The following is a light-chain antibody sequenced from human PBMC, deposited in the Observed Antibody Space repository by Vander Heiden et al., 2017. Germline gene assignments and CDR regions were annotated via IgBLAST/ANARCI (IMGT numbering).Light chain of an antibody. V-gene: IGLV3-21*02. CDR1: NIGSKS. CDR2: DDT. CDR3: QVWDSSSNHVV. Sequence: SYVLTPPPSVSVAPGQTARITCGGTNIGSKSVPWYQQKPGQAPLLVVYDDTDRPSGIPERLSGSNSGNTATLTISTVEAGDEADYYCQVWDSSSNHVVFGGGTKLTVL. J-gene: IGLJ2*01.